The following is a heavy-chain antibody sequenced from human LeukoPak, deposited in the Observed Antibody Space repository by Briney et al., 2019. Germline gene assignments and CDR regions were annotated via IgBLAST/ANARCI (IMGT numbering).Heavy chain of an antibody. CDR3: ARGTTGTTDYYYGMDV. Sequence: SETLSLTCAAYGDSFSGYYWSWLRQPPGKGLEWLGEINHSGSTNYNPSLKSRVTISVDTSKNQFSLKLSSVTAADTAVYYCARGTTGTTDYYYGMDVWGKGTTVTVSS. J-gene: IGHJ6*04. V-gene: IGHV4-34*01. CDR1: GDSFSGYY. D-gene: IGHD1-1*01. CDR2: INHSGST.